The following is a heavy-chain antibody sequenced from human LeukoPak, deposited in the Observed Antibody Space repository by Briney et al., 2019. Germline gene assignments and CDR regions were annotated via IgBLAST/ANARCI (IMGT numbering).Heavy chain of an antibody. V-gene: IGHV3-48*03. D-gene: IGHD1-26*01. CDR2: ISSSGDSI. CDR3: ARDRRVGATWSVGAFDI. CDR1: GFSLTTYE. Sequence: QAGGSLRLSCAASGFSLTTYEMNWVRHAPGKGLEGVSYISSSGDSIYYADSVKGRFTISRDNAKNSLSLQMNSLRAEDTAIYYCARDRRVGATWSVGAFDIWGQGTTVTVSS. J-gene: IGHJ3*02.